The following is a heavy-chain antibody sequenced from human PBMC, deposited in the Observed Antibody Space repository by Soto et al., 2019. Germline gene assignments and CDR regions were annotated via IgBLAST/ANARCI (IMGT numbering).Heavy chain of an antibody. J-gene: IGHJ4*02. CDR3: ARDQAGYCSSTSCYDYYFDY. V-gene: IGHV3-66*01. D-gene: IGHD2-2*01. CDR2: IYSGGST. CDR1: GFTVSSNY. Sequence: GGSLRLSCAASGFTVSSNYMSWVRQAPGKGLEWVSVIYSGGSTYYADSVKGRFTISRDNSKNTLYLQMNSLRAEDTAVYYCARDQAGYCSSTSCYDYYFDYWGQGTLVTVSS.